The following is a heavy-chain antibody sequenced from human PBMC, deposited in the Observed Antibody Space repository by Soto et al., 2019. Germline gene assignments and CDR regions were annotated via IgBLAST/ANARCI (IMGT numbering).Heavy chain of an antibody. CDR1: GFTFDDYA. CDR2: ISGSGGST. CDR3: AKIGPSGWYPDY. D-gene: IGHD6-19*01. V-gene: IGHV3-23*01. J-gene: IGHJ4*02. Sequence: ESGGGLVQPGRSLRLSCAASGFTFDDYAMHWVRQAPGKGLEWVSGISGSGGSTYYADSVKGRFTISRDNSKNTLYLQMNSLRAEDTAVYYCAKIGPSGWYPDYWGQGTLVTVSS.